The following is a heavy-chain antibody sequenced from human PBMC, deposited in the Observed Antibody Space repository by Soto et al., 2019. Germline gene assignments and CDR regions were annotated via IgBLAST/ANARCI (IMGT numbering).Heavy chain of an antibody. CDR2: IYSSGST. CDR1: GGSISTYY. V-gene: IGHV4-59*08. Sequence: SETLSLTCTVSGGSISTYYWSWIRQPPGKGLEWIGYIYSSGSTNYNPSLESRVTISVDTSKNQFSLKLCSVTAADTAVYYCASVYGYDSIGYYPAGTIPGWFDPWGQGTLVTVSS. J-gene: IGHJ5*02. D-gene: IGHD3-22*01. CDR3: ASVYGYDSIGYYPAGTIPGWFDP.